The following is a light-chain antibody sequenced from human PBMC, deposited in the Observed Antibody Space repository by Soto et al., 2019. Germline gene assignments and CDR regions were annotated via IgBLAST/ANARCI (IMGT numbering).Light chain of an antibody. J-gene: IGKJ2*01. Sequence: DIVMTQSPDSLAVSLGERATIHCKSSQTVLYSSNNKNYLAWYQQKPGRPPRLLIYWASTRQSGVSDRFSGSGSGTDFPLTISNLQAEDVAVYYCQQYYSTLSYTFGQGTRLEIK. CDR1: QTVLYSSNNKNY. V-gene: IGKV4-1*01. CDR3: QQYYSTLSYT. CDR2: WAS.